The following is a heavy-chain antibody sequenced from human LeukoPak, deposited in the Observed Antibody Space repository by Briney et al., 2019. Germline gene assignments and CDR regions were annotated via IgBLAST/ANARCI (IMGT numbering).Heavy chain of an antibody. CDR1: GFTFSSYA. CDR2: IWHDGSHK. D-gene: IGHD2-8*01. V-gene: IGHV3-33*08. CDR3: AGGWGSKVYASAFDV. J-gene: IGHJ3*01. Sequence: GGSLRLSCAASGFTFSSYAMSWVRQAPGKGLEWITVIWHDGSHKDYADSVKGRFTISRDNSKNTVYLQMNDLRAEDTALYYCAGGWGSKVYASAFDVWGQGTMVTVSS.